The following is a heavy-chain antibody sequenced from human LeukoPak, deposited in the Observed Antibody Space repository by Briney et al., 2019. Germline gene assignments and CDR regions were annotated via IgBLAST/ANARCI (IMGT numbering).Heavy chain of an antibody. Sequence: SETLSLTCIVSGDSITANNWWSWVRQPPGKGLEWIGEASHSGTTNYNPSLRSRVTISLDKSKNRFFLSLNSVTAADTAVYYCARHDPTVTAFDYWGQGTLVTVSS. CDR3: ARHDPTVTAFDY. V-gene: IGHV4-4*02. CDR2: ASHSGTT. CDR1: GDSITANNW. D-gene: IGHD4-17*01. J-gene: IGHJ4*02.